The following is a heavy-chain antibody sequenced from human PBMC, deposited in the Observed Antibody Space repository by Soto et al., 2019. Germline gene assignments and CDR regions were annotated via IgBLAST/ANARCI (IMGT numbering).Heavy chain of an antibody. V-gene: IGHV4-59*01. CDR3: ARLNIAVAGIEYYFDY. CDR1: GGSISSYY. D-gene: IGHD6-19*01. Sequence: SETLSLTCTVSGGSISSYYWSWIRQPPGKGLEWIGYIYYSGRTNYNPSLKSRVTISVDTSKNQFTLKLSSVTAADTAVYYCARLNIAVAGIEYYFDYWGQGTLVTVS. CDR2: IYYSGRT. J-gene: IGHJ4*02.